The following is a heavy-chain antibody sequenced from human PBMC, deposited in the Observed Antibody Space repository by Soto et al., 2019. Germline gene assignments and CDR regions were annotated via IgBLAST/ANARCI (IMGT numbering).Heavy chain of an antibody. V-gene: IGHV3-21*01. CDR2: ISSRSDI. CDR1: GFTFSTYS. Sequence: XESLTLSCVGSGFTFSTYSINGVRQAPGKGLEWVSSISSRSDIYYADSVKGRFTISRDNAKNSVSLQMNSLRAEDTAVYYCAREYTDWPLAYGLDVWGQGTTVTVSS. CDR3: AREYTDWPLAYGLDV. D-gene: IGHD3-9*01. J-gene: IGHJ6*02.